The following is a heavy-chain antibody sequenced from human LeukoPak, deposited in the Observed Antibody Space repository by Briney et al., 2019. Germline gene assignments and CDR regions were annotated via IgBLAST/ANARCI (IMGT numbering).Heavy chain of an antibody. V-gene: IGHV3-30*02. J-gene: IGHJ6*03. CDR2: IRYDGSNK. D-gene: IGHD3-16*01. CDR3: AKQGWYYDYVWGSSNLYYYYYYMDV. Sequence: GGSLRLSCAASGFTFSSYGMHWVRQAPGKGLEWVAFIRYDGSNKHYADSVKGRFTISRDNSKNTLYLQMNSLRAEDTAVYYCAKQGWYYDYVWGSSNLYYYYYYMDVWGKGTTVTVSS. CDR1: GFTFSSYG.